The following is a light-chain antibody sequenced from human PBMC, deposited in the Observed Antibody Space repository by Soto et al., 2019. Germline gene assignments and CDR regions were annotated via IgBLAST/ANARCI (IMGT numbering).Light chain of an antibody. J-gene: IGLJ2*01. Sequence: QSALTQPASVSGSPGQSITISCTGTSSDVGSYNLVSWYQQHPGKAPQLMIYEGSKRPSGVSNRFSGSKSGNTASLTISGLQAEDEADYYCCSYAGKGVFGGGTKVTVL. CDR3: CSYAGKGV. V-gene: IGLV2-23*01. CDR1: SSDVGSYNL. CDR2: EGS.